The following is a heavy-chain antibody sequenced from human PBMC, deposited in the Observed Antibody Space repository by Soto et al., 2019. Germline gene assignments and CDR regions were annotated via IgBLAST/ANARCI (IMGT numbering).Heavy chain of an antibody. CDR3: AKTPGEWLVRGIEYFQH. Sequence: GGSLRLSCAASGFTFSSYAMSWVRQAPGKGLEWVSAISGSGGSTYYADSVKGRFTISRDNSKNTLYLQMNSLRAEDTAVYYCAKTPGEWLVRGIEYFQHWGQGTLVTVSS. J-gene: IGHJ1*01. V-gene: IGHV3-23*01. CDR2: ISGSGGST. D-gene: IGHD6-19*01. CDR1: GFTFSSYA.